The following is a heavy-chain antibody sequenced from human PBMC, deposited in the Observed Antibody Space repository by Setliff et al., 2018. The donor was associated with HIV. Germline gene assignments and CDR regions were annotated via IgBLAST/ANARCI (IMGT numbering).Heavy chain of an antibody. D-gene: IGHD5-18*01. Sequence: SETLSLTCNVSGDSISTSTYYWGWVRQSSGKGLEWIGSIAYSGSTTYSPSLRSRVTISVDTSKNQFSLKLSSVTATDTAVYYCARHAIVDTAGRGFDYWGQGTLVTVSS. CDR1: GDSISTSTYY. CDR2: IAYSGST. CDR3: ARHAIVDTAGRGFDY. V-gene: IGHV4-39*01. J-gene: IGHJ4*02.